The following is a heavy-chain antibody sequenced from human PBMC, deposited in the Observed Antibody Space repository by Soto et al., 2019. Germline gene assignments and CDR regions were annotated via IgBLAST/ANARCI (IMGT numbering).Heavy chain of an antibody. Sequence: EVQLLESGGGLVQPGGSLRLSCEASGFTFSSHGMSWVRQAPGKGLEWVSTISDSGVSTHHADSVKGRFTISRDNSKNTLYLQMNSLRGEDTAVYYYAKGSLYSAYQHYRGQGSLVTVSS. CDR2: ISDSGVST. V-gene: IGHV3-23*01. J-gene: IGHJ4*02. CDR1: GFTFSSHG. D-gene: IGHD1-26*01. CDR3: AKGSLYSAYQHY.